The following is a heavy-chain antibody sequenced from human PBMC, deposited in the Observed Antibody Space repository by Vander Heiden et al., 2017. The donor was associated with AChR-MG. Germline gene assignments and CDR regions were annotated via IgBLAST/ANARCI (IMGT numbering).Heavy chain of an antibody. CDR3: AKVSGSNTLDAFDI. J-gene: IGHJ3*02. Sequence: EVQLLESGGGLVQPGGSLRLSCAASRFTFRKYAMSWVRQAPGRGLEWVSTISGSGGSTYYADSVKGRFTISRDNSKNTLYLQMNSLRAEDTAVYYCAKVSGSNTLDAFDIWGQGTMVTVSS. CDR1: RFTFRKYA. CDR2: ISGSGGST. V-gene: IGHV3-23*01. D-gene: IGHD1-26*01.